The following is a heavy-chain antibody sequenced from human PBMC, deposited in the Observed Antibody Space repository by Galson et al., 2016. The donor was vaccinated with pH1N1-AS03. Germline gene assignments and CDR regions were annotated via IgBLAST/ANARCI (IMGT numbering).Heavy chain of an antibody. V-gene: IGHV3-23*01. CDR2: ISGSGGST. D-gene: IGHD5-12*01. Sequence: LRLSCAASGFTFRSYAMSWVRQAPGKGLEWVSHISGSGGSTYYADSVKGRLTISRDNSKNTLYLQMNSLRAEDTAVYYCAKGASGYDSNCFDYWGQGTLVTVSS. CDR1: GFTFRSYA. CDR3: AKGASGYDSNCFDY. J-gene: IGHJ4*02.